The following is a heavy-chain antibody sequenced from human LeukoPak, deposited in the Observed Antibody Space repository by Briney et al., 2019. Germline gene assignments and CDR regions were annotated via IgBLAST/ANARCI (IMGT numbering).Heavy chain of an antibody. Sequence: PGGSLRLSCAASGFTFSSYAMNWVRQAPGKGLEWVANIKQDGSEKYYVDSVKGRFTISRDNAKNSLYLQMNSLRAEDTAVYYCARDQRYCSSSSCPWEPFDYWGQGTLVTVSS. CDR3: ARDQRYCSSSSCPWEPFDY. CDR2: IKQDGSEK. CDR1: GFTFSSYA. V-gene: IGHV3-7*05. D-gene: IGHD2-2*01. J-gene: IGHJ4*02.